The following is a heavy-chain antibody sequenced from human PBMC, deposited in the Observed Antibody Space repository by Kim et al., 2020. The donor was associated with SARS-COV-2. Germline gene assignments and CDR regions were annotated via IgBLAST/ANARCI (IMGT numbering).Heavy chain of an antibody. D-gene: IGHD6-13*01. Sequence: SLRLSCAASGFTFDDYAMHWVRQAPGKGLEWVSGISWNSGSIGYADSVKGRFTIFRDNAKNSLYLQMNSLRAEDTALYYCAKVDTPPNIAAAGGNYYYYGMDVWGQGTTVTVSS. V-gene: IGHV3-9*01. J-gene: IGHJ6*02. CDR1: GFTFDDYA. CDR3: AKVDTPPNIAAAGGNYYYYGMDV. CDR2: ISWNSGSI.